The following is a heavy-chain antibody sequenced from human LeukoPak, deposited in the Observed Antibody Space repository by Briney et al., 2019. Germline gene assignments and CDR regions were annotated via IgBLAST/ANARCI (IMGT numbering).Heavy chain of an antibody. D-gene: IGHD2-15*01. Sequence: GGSLRLSCAASGFTFSSYGMHWVRQAPGKGLEWVSAISGSGGSTYYADSVKGRFTISRDNSKNTLYLQMNSLRAEDTAVYYCARIVVVVAALDYWGQGTLVTVSS. CDR1: GFTFSSYG. CDR2: ISGSGGST. V-gene: IGHV3-23*01. CDR3: ARIVVVVAALDY. J-gene: IGHJ4*02.